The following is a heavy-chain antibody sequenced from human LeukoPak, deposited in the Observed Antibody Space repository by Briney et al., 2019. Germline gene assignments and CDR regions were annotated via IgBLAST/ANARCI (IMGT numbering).Heavy chain of an antibody. J-gene: IGHJ4*02. V-gene: IGHV4-59*01. D-gene: IGHD6-13*01. Sequence: SETLSLTCTVSGGTISSYYWSWIRQPPGKGLEGIGYIYYSGSTNYNPSLKSGVTISVDTCKKQISLKLSSVTAADTAVYYCAGYHAAGSLDYWGQGTLVTVSS. CDR3: AGYHAAGSLDY. CDR1: GGTISSYY. CDR2: IYYSGST.